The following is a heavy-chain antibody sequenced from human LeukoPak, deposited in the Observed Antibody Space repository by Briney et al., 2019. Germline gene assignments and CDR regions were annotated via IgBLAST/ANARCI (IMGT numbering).Heavy chain of an antibody. CDR1: GGSVSSGSYY. CDR3: ASSRFYDFWSGRPTYNWFDP. D-gene: IGHD3-3*01. CDR2: IYYSRST. J-gene: IGHJ5*02. V-gene: IGHV4-61*01. Sequence: SETLSLTCTVSGGSVSSGSYYWSWIRQPPGKGLEWIGYIYYSRSTNYNPSLKSRVTISVDTSKNQFSLKLSSVTAADTAVYYCASSRFYDFWSGRPTYNWFDPWGQGTLVTVSS.